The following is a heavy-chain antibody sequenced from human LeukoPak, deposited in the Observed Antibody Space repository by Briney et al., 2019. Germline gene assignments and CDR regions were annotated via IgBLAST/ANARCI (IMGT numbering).Heavy chain of an antibody. V-gene: IGHV4-38-2*01. CDR1: GYSISSGYY. D-gene: IGHD2-2*02. CDR3: ARHRIVVVPAAIPDY. CDR2: IYHSGST. J-gene: IGHJ4*02. Sequence: SETLSLTCAVSGYSISSGYYWGWIRQPPGKGLEWIGSIYHSGSTYYNPSLKSRVTISVDTSKNQFSLKLSSVTAADTAVYYCARHRIVVVPAAIPDYWGQGTLVTVSS.